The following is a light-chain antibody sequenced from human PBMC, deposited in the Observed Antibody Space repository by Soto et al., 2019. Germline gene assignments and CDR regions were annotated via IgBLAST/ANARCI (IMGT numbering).Light chain of an antibody. CDR2: DVS. CDR1: SSDVGGYNY. CDR3: SSYTTNTPRQIV. J-gene: IGLJ1*01. V-gene: IGLV2-14*03. Sequence: QSVLTQPASVSGSPGQSITISCTGTSSDVGGYNYVSWYQHHPGKAPKLMIFDVSNRPSGVSNRFSGSKSGNTASLTISGLQPEDEADYYCSSYTTNTPRQIVSGPGTKDPVL.